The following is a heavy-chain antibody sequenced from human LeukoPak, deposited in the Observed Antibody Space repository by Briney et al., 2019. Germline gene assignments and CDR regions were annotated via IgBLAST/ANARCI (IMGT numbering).Heavy chain of an antibody. CDR2: ISAYNGNT. D-gene: IGHD1-26*01. Sequence: ASVKVSCKASGYTFTSYGISWVRQAPGQGLEWMGWISAYNGNTNYAQKLQGRVTMTTDTSTSTAYMELRSLRSDDTAVYYCARPGGTYIVGATNYFDYWGQGTLVTVSS. V-gene: IGHV1-18*01. J-gene: IGHJ4*02. CDR1: GYTFTSYG. CDR3: ARPGGTYIVGATNYFDY.